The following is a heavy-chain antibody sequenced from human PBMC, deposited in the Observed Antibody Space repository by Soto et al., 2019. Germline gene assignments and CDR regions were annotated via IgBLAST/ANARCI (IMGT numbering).Heavy chain of an antibody. D-gene: IGHD6-13*01. V-gene: IGHV3-13*01. CDR2: IGTAGDT. J-gene: IGHJ4*02. CDR3: AKSQEIGTHFFDS. Sequence: SLRLSCEASGFTFSGFDMHWVRQPTGKGLEWVSSIGTAGDTYYAVPVKGRFTISRDNAKNSLSLQMNSLRAGDMAVYFCAKSQEIGTHFFDSWGQGTQVTVSS. CDR1: GFTFSGFD.